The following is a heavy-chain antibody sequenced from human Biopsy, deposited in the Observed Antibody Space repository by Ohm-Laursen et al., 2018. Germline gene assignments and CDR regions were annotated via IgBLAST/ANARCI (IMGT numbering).Heavy chain of an antibody. CDR1: GDSISTYY. V-gene: IGHV4-59*01. J-gene: IGHJ2*01. CDR3: ARDRGYYSDRTAPGYFDL. CDR2: IYYTGNT. D-gene: IGHD3-22*01. Sequence: SDTLSLTYTVSGDSISTYYWSWIRQPPGKGLQWIGYIYYTGNTDYNPSLQSRVTISVDTSKNHFSLRLRSMTPADTAMYYCARDRGYYSDRTAPGYFDLWGRGTLVTVSS.